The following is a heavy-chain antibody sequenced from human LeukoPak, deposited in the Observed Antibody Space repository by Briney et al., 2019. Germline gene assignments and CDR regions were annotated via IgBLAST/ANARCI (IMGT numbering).Heavy chain of an antibody. CDR1: GFTFSSYA. D-gene: IGHD2-15*01. V-gene: IGHV3-7*04. Sequence: GGSLRLSCAASGFTFSSYAMSWVRQAPGKGLEWVANIKQDGSEKYYVDSVKGRFTISRDNAKNSLYLQMDSLRAEDTAVYYCARARYCSGGTCSYFDYWGQGTLVTVSS. J-gene: IGHJ4*02. CDR3: ARARYCSGGTCSYFDY. CDR2: IKQDGSEK.